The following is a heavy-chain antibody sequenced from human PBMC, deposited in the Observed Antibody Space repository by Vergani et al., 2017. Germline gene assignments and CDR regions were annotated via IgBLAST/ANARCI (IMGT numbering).Heavy chain of an antibody. V-gene: IGHV3-30*18. D-gene: IGHD4-17*01. CDR3: AKDGRENSDYGYFDY. Sequence: QVQLVESGGNVVQSGTSLRLSCAASGFSFGSYGMNWVRQAPGKGLEWVAVIWYDGSNKYYADSVKGRFTISRDTSKKTLSLQMRSLRADDTAVYYCAKDGRENSDYGYFDYWGQGTPVTVSS. CDR1: GFSFGSYG. J-gene: IGHJ4*02. CDR2: IWYDGSNK.